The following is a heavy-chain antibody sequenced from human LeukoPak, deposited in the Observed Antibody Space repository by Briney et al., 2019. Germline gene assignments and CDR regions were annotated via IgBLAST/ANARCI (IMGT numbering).Heavy chain of an antibody. CDR1: GFTFSSYA. CDR2: ISYDGSNK. CDR3: AREYDSRSLDY. D-gene: IGHD3-22*01. V-gene: IGHV3-30-3*01. J-gene: IGHJ4*02. Sequence: PGGPLRLSCAASGFTFSSYAMHWVRQAPGKGLEWVAVISYDGSNKYYADSVKGRFTISRDNSKNTLYLQMNSLRAEDTAVYYCAREYDSRSLDYWGQGTLVTVSS.